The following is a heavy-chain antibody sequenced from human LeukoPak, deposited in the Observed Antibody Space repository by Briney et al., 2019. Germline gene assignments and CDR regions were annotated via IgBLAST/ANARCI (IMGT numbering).Heavy chain of an antibody. V-gene: IGHV3-23*01. Sequence: GGSLRLSCAASGFTFSSYGMSWVRQAPGKGLEWVSAISGSGGSTYYADSVKGRFTISRDNSKNTLYLQMNSLRAEDTAVYYCASPGDRQSEHYYYYMDVWGKGTTVTVSS. CDR1: GFTFSSYG. CDR2: ISGSGGST. D-gene: IGHD2-21*02. CDR3: ASPGDRQSEHYYYYMDV. J-gene: IGHJ6*03.